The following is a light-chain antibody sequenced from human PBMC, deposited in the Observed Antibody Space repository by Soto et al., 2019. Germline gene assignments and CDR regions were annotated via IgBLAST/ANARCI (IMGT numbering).Light chain of an antibody. CDR2: GAS. V-gene: IGKV3-20*01. CDR3: QQYASSPWT. J-gene: IGKJ1*01. Sequence: EIVLTQSPGTLSLSPGERATLSCRASQSVTSNYLAWYQQKPGQAPSLLIYGASARAAGIPDRFSGSGTGTYFALTTSGLEPEDFAAYFCQQYASSPWTFGQGTKVEIK. CDR1: QSVTSNY.